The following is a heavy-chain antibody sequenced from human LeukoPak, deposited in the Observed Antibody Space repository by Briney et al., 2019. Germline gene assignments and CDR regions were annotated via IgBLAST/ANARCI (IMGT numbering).Heavy chain of an antibody. Sequence: GGSLRLSCAASGFTFSSYAMSWVRQAPGKGLEWVSVIASDGGAKFYADSVKGRFTLSRDNPKNMFFLQMNLLTVEDTAIYYCAREATWGQWYFDHWGQGTPVTVS. J-gene: IGHJ4*02. CDR1: GFTFSSYA. D-gene: IGHD6-19*01. V-gene: IGHV3-30*03. CDR3: AREATWGQWYFDH. CDR2: IASDGGAK.